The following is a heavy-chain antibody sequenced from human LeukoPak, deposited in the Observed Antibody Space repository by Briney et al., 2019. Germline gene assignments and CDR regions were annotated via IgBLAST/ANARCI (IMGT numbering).Heavy chain of an antibody. CDR2: IYSGGST. CDR3: ARAPVLLRYFDWSHAFDI. J-gene: IGHJ3*02. Sequence: GGSLRLSCAASGLTLSSNYMSWVSQAPGKGLEWVSVIYSGGSTYYADSVKGRFTISRDNSKNTLYLQMNSLRAEDTAVYYCARAPVLLRYFDWSHAFDIWGQGTMVTVSS. V-gene: IGHV3-66*01. D-gene: IGHD3-9*01. CDR1: GLTLSSNY.